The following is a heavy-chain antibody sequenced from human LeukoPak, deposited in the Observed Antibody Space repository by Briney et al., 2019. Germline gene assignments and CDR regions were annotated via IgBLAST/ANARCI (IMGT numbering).Heavy chain of an antibody. CDR2: INSSSSTI. J-gene: IGHJ3*02. CDR3: ARDRMCDI. Sequence: GGSLRLSCAASGFTFSSYSMNWVRQAPGKELEWVSYINSSSSTIYYADSVKGRFTISRDNAKNSLYLQMNSLRAEDTAVYYCARDRMCDIWGQGAMVTVSS. CDR1: GFTFSSYS. V-gene: IGHV3-48*01.